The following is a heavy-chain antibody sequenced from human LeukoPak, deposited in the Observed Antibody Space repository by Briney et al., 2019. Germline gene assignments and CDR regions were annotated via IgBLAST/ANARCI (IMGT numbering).Heavy chain of an antibody. CDR1: GYTFTSYD. Sequence: ASVKVSCKTSGYTFTSYDINWVRQSTGQGLEWLGWMNPRSGNTGYAQKFQGRVTMTRNTSINTAYMEVSGLTSEDTAVYYCARAPSPASYAMDVWGQGTTVTVSS. CDR2: MNPRSGNT. V-gene: IGHV1-8*01. J-gene: IGHJ6*02. CDR3: ARAPSPASYAMDV.